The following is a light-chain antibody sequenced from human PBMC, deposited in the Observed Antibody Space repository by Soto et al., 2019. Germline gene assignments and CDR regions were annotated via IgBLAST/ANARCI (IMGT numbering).Light chain of an antibody. CDR1: SGSIANNY. J-gene: IGLJ3*02. V-gene: IGLV6-57*01. Sequence: NFMLTQPHSVSQSPGKTVTISCTRSSGSIANNYVQWYQQRPGSSPTTVIYENSQRPSGVPDRFSGSIDSSSNSASLTVSGLKTEDDADYYCQSYDSGTWVFGGGTKLTVL. CDR2: ENS. CDR3: QSYDSGTWV.